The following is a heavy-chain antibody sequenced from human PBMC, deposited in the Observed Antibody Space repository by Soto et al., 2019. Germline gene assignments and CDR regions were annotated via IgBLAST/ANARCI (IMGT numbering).Heavy chain of an antibody. D-gene: IGHD6-13*01. J-gene: IGHJ6*02. Sequence: QVQLQESGPGLVKPSETLSLTCTVSGGSISSYYWSWIRQPPGKGLEWIGYIYYSGSTNYNPSLKSRVTISVDTSKNQFSLKLSSVTAAHTAVYYCAREGVSSSWYNYYGMDVCGQGTTVTVSS. V-gene: IGHV4-59*01. CDR1: GGSISSYY. CDR2: IYYSGST. CDR3: AREGVSSSWYNYYGMDV.